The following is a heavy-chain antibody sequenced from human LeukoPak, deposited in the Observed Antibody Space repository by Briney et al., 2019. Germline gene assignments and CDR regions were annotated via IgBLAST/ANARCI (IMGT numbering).Heavy chain of an antibody. CDR2: IYTSGNT. J-gene: IGHJ3*02. CDR3: AREMIAAAGTVAFDI. D-gene: IGHD6-13*01. CDR1: GGSISSGSYY. Sequence: SETLSLTCTVSGGSISSGSYYWSWIRQPAGKGLEWIGRIYTSGNTNYNPSLKSRVTISVDTSKNQFSLKLSSVTAADTAVYYCAREMIAAAGTVAFDIWGQGTMVTVSS. V-gene: IGHV4-61*02.